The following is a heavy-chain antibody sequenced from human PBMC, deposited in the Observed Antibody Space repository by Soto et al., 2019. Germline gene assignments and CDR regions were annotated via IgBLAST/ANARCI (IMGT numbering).Heavy chain of an antibody. CDR1: GGSFSGYY. Sequence: SETLSLTCAVYGGSFSGYYWSWIRQPPGKGLEWIGEINHSGSANYNPSLKSRVIISVDTSKNQFSLNLTSVTAVDVGVYYCARARASGSGWYSDFQHWGQGTLVTVSS. J-gene: IGHJ1*01. CDR3: ARARASGSGWYSDFQH. V-gene: IGHV4-34*01. CDR2: INHSGSA. D-gene: IGHD6-19*01.